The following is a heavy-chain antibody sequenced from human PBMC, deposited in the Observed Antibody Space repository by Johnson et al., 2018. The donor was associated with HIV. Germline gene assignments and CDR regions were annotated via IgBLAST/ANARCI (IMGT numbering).Heavy chain of an antibody. D-gene: IGHD1-26*01. CDR2: ISYDGSNK. V-gene: IGHV3-30*03. CDR1: GFTFSSYG. J-gene: IGHJ3*02. CDR3: ASGLGIVGATRSAFDI. Sequence: QLVASGGGVVQPGRSLRLSCAASGFTFSSYGMHWVRQAPGKGLEWVAVISYDGSNKYYADSVKGRFTISRDNSKNTLYLQMNSLRAEDTAVYYCASGLGIVGATRSAFDIWGQGTMVTVSS.